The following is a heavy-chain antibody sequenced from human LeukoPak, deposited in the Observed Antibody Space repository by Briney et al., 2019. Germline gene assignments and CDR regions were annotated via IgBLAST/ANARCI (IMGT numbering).Heavy chain of an antibody. V-gene: IGHV6-1*01. D-gene: IGHD3-16*01. Sequence: SQTLSLTCAISGDSVSSNSAAWNWIRQSPSRGLEWLGRTYYRSKWYNDYAVSVKSRITINPDTSKNQFSLQLNSVTPEDTAVYYCARSLPVYDYVWGSHTNYNWFDPWGQGTLVTVSS. CDR1: GDSVSSNSAA. CDR3: ARSLPVYDYVWGSHTNYNWFDP. CDR2: TYYRSKWYN. J-gene: IGHJ5*02.